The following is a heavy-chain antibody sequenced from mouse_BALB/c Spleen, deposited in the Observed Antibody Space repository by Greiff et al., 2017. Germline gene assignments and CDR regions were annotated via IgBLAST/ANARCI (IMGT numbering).Heavy chain of an antibody. CDR1: GFTFSSYY. J-gene: IGHJ2*01. CDR3: ARYGNSYFDY. CDR2: INSNGGST. V-gene: IGHV5-6-2*01. D-gene: IGHD2-1*01. Sequence: EVQGVESGGGLVKLGGSLKLSCAASGFTFSSYYMSWVRQTPEKRLELVAAINSNGGSTYYPDTVKGRFTISRDNAKNTLYLQMSSLKSEDTALYYCARYGNSYFDYWGQGTTLTVSS.